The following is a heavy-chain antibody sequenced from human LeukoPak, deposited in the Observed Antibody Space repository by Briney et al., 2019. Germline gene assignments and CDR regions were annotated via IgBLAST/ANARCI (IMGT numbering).Heavy chain of an antibody. CDR3: ARDYSRIFGADHDAFDI. J-gene: IGHJ3*02. Sequence: SGTLSLTCAVSGGSISSSNWWSWVRQPPGKGLEWIGEIYHSGSTNYNPSLKSRVTISVDKSKNQFSLKLSSVTAADTAVYYCARDYSRIFGADHDAFDIWGQGTMVTVSS. CDR1: GGSISSSNW. D-gene: IGHD3-3*01. V-gene: IGHV4-4*02. CDR2: IYHSGST.